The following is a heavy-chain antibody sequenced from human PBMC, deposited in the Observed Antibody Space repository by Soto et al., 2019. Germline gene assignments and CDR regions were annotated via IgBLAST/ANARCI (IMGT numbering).Heavy chain of an antibody. CDR1: GSTFSSYA. CDR2: ISGSGGST. V-gene: IGHV3-23*01. Sequence: PGGSLRLSCAASGSTFSSYAMSWVRQAPGKGLEWVSAISGSGGSTYYADSVKGRFTISRDNSKNTLYLQMNSLRAEDTAVYYCAKGPGMGYYYYGMDVWGQGTTVTVSS. CDR3: AKGPGMGYYYYGMDV. D-gene: IGHD1-20*01. J-gene: IGHJ6*02.